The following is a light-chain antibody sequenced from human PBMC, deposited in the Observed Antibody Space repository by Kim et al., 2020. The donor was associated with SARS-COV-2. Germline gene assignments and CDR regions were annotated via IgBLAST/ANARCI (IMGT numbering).Light chain of an antibody. V-gene: IGLV3-1*01. J-gene: IGLJ1*01. Sequence: SVSPGQTASITCSGDKLGDKYAYWYQQKPGQSPVLVIYQDNKRPSGIPERFSGSNSGNTATLTISGTQAMDEADYYCQVWDSSTYVFGTGTKVTVL. CDR3: QVWDSSTYV. CDR2: QDN. CDR1: KLGDKY.